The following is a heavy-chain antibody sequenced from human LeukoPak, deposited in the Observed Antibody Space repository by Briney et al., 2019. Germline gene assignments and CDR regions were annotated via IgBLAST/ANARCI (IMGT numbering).Heavy chain of an antibody. Sequence: GSLRLSCAASGFSVTNNYMSWVRQAPGKGLEWVSVTYSGGRTYYADSVKGRFTISRDNSKNTLYLQMNSLRAEDTAVYYCAELGITMIGGVWGKGTTVTISS. V-gene: IGHV3-53*01. D-gene: IGHD3-10*02. CDR3: AELGITMIGGV. CDR2: TYSGGRT. CDR1: GFSVTNNY. J-gene: IGHJ6*04.